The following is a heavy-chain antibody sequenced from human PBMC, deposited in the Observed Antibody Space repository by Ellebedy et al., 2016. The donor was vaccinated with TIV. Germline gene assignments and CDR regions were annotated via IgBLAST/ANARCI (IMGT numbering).Heavy chain of an antibody. CDR3: ERSTYKDGLVHGVGV. V-gene: IGHV3-11*03. Sequence: GGSLRLXXAASGFTFSEYYMSWLRQAPGKGLEWVSYISSAGSYTDYADSVKGRFTTSRDNAQASLYLQMDSLTSDDTALDYCERSTYKDGLVHGVGVWGQGTTVTVSS. D-gene: IGHD3-10*01. CDR2: ISSAGSYT. J-gene: IGHJ6*02. CDR1: GFTFSEYY.